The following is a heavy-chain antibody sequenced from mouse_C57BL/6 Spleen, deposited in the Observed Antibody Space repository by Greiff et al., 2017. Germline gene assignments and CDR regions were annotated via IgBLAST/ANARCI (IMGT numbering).Heavy chain of an antibody. CDR1: GFTFSSYA. CDR2: ISDGGSYT. V-gene: IGHV5-4*03. Sequence: EVMLVESGGGLVKPGGSLKLSCAASGFTFSSYAMSWVRQTPEQRLEWVATISDGGSYTYYPDNVKGRFTISRDNATNTLYLQMSHLKSEDTAMYYCARGGIYNCDYVGLADWGQGTLVTVSA. D-gene: IGHD2-13*01. CDR3: ARGGIYNCDYVGLAD. J-gene: IGHJ3*01.